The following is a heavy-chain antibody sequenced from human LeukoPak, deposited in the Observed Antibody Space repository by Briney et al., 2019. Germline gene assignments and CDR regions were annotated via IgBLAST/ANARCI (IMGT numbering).Heavy chain of an antibody. J-gene: IGHJ4*02. D-gene: IGHD1-26*01. CDR2: IRYDGSNK. Sequence: GGSLRLSCAASGFTFSSYEMNWVRQAPGKGLEWGAFIRYDGSNKYYADSVKGRFTISRDNSKNTLYLQMNSLRAEDTAVYYCYWESGRFDYWGQGTLVTVSS. CDR1: GFTFSSYE. CDR3: YWESGRFDY. V-gene: IGHV3-30*02.